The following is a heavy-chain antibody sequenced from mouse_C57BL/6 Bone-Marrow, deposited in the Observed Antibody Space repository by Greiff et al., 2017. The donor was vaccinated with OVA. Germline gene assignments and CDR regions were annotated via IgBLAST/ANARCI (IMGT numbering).Heavy chain of an antibody. V-gene: IGHV1-26*01. CDR1: GYTFTDYY. CDR3: ARGIYYSRWWYFDV. J-gene: IGHJ1*03. CDR2: INPNNGGT. D-gene: IGHD1-1*01. Sequence: VQLQQSGPELVKPGASVKISCKASGYTFTDYYMNWVKQSHGKSLEWIGDINPNNGGTSYNQKFKGKATLTVDKSSSTAYMELRSLTSEDSAVYYCARGIYYSRWWYFDVWGTGTTVTVSS.